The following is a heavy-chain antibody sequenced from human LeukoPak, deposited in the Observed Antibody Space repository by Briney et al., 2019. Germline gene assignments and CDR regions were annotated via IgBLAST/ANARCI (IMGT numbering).Heavy chain of an antibody. CDR1: GFTFSSYW. Sequence: GGSLRLSCAASGFTFSSYWMSWVRQAPGKGLEWVANIKQDGSEKYYVDSVKGRFTISRDNAKNSLYLQMNSLRAEDTAVYYCARDNRIAAAGSYYYYGTDVWGQGTTVTVSS. V-gene: IGHV3-7*03. CDR2: IKQDGSEK. CDR3: ARDNRIAAAGSYYYYGTDV. J-gene: IGHJ6*02. D-gene: IGHD6-13*01.